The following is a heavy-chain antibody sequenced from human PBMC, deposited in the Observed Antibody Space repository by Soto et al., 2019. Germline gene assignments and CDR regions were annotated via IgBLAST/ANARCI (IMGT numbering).Heavy chain of an antibody. CDR2: IRSKGYGGTT. CDR1: GFTFSRDG. V-gene: IGHV3-49*04. J-gene: IGHJ6*02. CDR3: ASLTSWSQEYYYGMDV. D-gene: IGHD2-2*01. Sequence: PGGSLRLSCAASGFTFSRDGMSWVRQAPGKGLEWVSFIRSKGYGGTTESAASVRGRFITSRDDSKSIAYLQMNSLKTENTAVYYCASLTSWSQEYYYGMDVWGQGTTVTVSS.